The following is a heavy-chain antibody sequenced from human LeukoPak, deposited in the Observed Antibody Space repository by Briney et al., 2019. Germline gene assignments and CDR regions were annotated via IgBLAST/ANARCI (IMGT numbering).Heavy chain of an antibody. D-gene: IGHD6-6*01. CDR3: ARVSRSSSSSLVPDYYYYYGMDV. J-gene: IGHJ6*02. V-gene: IGHV3-74*01. CDR1: GFTFSSYW. CDR2: INGDGSST. Sequence: PGGSLRLSCAASGFTFSSYWMHWVRQAPGKGLVWVSRINGDGSSTSYADSVKGRFTISRDNARNTLYLQMSSLRAEDTAVYYCARVSRSSSSSLVPDYYYYYGMDVWGQGTTVTVSS.